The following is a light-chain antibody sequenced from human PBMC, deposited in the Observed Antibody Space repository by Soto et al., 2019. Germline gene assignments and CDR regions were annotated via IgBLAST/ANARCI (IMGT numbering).Light chain of an antibody. V-gene: IGKV3-15*01. CDR1: QGIGST. J-gene: IGKJ4*01. Sequence: EIVMTQSPATLSVSPGEGATLSCRASQGIGSTLAWYQQKPGQTPRLLIYDTSIRATGVPARVRGSASGTEFTLTITSLQYDDFAGYDCQHYANWPLTFGGGTRV. CDR3: QHYANWPLT. CDR2: DTS.